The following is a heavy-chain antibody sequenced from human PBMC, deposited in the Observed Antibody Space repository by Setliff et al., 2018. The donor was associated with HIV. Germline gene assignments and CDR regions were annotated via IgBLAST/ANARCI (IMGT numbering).Heavy chain of an antibody. CDR1: GGSISSRSHY. CDR2: ISSRGST. J-gene: IGHJ3*01. Sequence: SETLSLTCAVSGGSISSRSHYWGWIRQPPGKGLEWIGYISSRGSTYYNPSLKSRITMSVDTSQNQFSLKLSSVTAADTAVYYCARVQMAYAAFDVWGQGTMVTVSS. CDR3: ARVQMAYAAFDV. D-gene: IGHD4-17*01. V-gene: IGHV4-39*07.